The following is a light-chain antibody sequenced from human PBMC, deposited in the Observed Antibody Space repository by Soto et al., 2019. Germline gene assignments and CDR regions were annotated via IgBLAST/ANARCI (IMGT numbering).Light chain of an antibody. CDR2: GAS. V-gene: IGKV3-20*01. CDR3: QQYVSFPLT. CDR1: QSVSSNY. J-gene: IGKJ4*01. Sequence: EIVLTQSPGTLSLSPGERATLSCRASQSVSSNYLAWYQQKPGQAPRLLIYGASSRATGIPDRFSGTGSGTAFTLTISRLEPEDFAVYYCQQYVSFPLTFGGGTEVEI.